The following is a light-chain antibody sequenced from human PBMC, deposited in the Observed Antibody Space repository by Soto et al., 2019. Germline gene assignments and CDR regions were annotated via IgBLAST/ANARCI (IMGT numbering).Light chain of an antibody. CDR1: SSDVGGYNY. CDR2: EVS. Sequence: QSALTQPPSASGSPGQSVTISCTGTSSDVGGYNYVCWYQQHPGKAPKLMIYEVSNRPSGVSTRFSGSKSGNTASLTISGLQADDEADYYCSSYTGSSTLYVFGTGTKLTVL. V-gene: IGLV2-14*01. CDR3: SSYTGSSTLYV. J-gene: IGLJ1*01.